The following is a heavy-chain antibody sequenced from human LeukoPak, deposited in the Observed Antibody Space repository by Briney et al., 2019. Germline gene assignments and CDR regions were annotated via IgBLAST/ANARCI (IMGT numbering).Heavy chain of an antibody. CDR3: ARDRTDYDILTASENWFDP. CDR2: VYTSGTT. CDR1: GGSISSSSYY. D-gene: IGHD3-9*01. Sequence: PSETLSLTCTVSGGSISSSSYYWSWIRQPAGRGLEWIGRVYTSGTTNYNPSLKSRVTISLDTSQNQFSPKLSSVTAADTAVYYCARDRTDYDILTASENWFDPWGQGTLVTVSS. J-gene: IGHJ5*02. V-gene: IGHV4-61*02.